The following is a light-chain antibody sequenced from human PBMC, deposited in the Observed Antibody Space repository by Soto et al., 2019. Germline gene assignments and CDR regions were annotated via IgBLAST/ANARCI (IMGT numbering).Light chain of an antibody. CDR2: GNS. CDR1: SSNIGAGYD. J-gene: IGLJ1*01. V-gene: IGLV1-40*01. Sequence: QSVLTQPPSVSGAPGQRVTISCTGSSSNIGAGYDVHWYQRLPGTAPKLLIYGNSNRPSGVPDRFSGSKSGTSASLAITGLQAEDEADYYCQSYDRSLSGLYVFGTGTKVTVL. CDR3: QSYDRSLSGLYV.